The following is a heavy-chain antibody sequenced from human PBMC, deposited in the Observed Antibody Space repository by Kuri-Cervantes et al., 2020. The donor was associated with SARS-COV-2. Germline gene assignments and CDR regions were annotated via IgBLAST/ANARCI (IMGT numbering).Heavy chain of an antibody. J-gene: IGHJ6*02. CDR3: ARDPPHGTDYGGSMDV. CDR2: IWYDESNK. D-gene: IGHD4-23*01. V-gene: IGHV3-33*01. Sequence: AGSLRLSCAVSGFTFSSYGMHWVRQAPGQGREWVAVIWYDESNKYYADSVKGRFTISRDNSKNTLYLQMNRLRAEDTAAYYCARDPPHGTDYGGSMDVWGQGTTVTVSS. CDR1: GFTFSSYG.